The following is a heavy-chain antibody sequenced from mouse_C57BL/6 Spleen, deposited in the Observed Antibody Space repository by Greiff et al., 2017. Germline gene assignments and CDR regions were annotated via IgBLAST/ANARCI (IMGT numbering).Heavy chain of an antibody. CDR2: INYDGSST. J-gene: IGHJ2*01. Sequence: EVKVVESEGGLVQPGSSMKLSCTASGFTFSDYYMAWVRQVPEKGLEWVANINYDGSSTYYLDSLKSRFIISRDNAKNILYLQMSSLKSEDTATYYCAREGTGTDYFDYWGQGTTLTVSS. CDR1: GFTFSDYY. D-gene: IGHD4-1*01. V-gene: IGHV5-16*01. CDR3: AREGTGTDYFDY.